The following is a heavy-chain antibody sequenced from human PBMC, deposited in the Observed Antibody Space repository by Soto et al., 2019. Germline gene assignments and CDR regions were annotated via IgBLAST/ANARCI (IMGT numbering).Heavy chain of an antibody. CDR3: ARVWYDVNSSAFDI. CDR2: ISAYNGNT. J-gene: IGHJ3*02. CDR1: GYNFILHG. V-gene: IGHV1-18*01. Sequence: QGQLVQSVGEVKKTVASLKVSCKASGYNFILHGISWVRQAPGQGIEWMGWISAYNGNTNYAQNFQDRVTITTDPSISTVNMELRSLISDDTAVYYCARVWYDVNSSAFDIWGQGTKVTVSS. D-gene: IGHD3-10*02.